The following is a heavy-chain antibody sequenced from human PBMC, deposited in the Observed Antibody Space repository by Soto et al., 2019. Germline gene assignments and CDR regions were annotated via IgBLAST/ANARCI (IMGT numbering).Heavy chain of an antibody. CDR3: ARTGPKVGADFHX. D-gene: IGHD6-25*01. J-gene: IGHJ4*02. CDR2: TYYRSKWSS. V-gene: IGHV6-1*01. CDR1: GDSVSSNSAA. Sequence: SQTLSLNCSISGDSVSSNSAAWNWIRQSPSIGLEWLGSTYYRSKWSSNYAVSVKSRITINPETSKNQFSLQLNSVTPEDTAVYYCARTGPKVGADFHXWGQGTLVTVSX.